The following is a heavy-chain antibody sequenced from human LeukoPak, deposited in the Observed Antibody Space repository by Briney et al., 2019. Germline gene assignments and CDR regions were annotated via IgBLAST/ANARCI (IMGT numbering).Heavy chain of an antibody. CDR1: GGSFSGYY. CDR3: ARSLQEDYYDSSGFDAFDI. Sequence: SETLSLTCAVYGGSFSGYYWSWIHQPPGKGLEWIGEINHSGSTNYNPSLKSRVTISVDTSKNQFSLKLSSVTAADTAVYYCARSLQEDYYDSSGFDAFDIWGQGTMVTVSS. CDR2: INHSGST. V-gene: IGHV4-34*01. D-gene: IGHD3-22*01. J-gene: IGHJ3*02.